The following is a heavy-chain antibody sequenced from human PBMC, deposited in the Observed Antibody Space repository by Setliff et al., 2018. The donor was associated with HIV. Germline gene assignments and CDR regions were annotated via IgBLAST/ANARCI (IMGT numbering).Heavy chain of an antibody. D-gene: IGHD3-16*01. Sequence: SETLSLTCTLSGDSINTDGFYWNWIRQHPGKGLEWIGYIHYSGITYYNPSLKSRLTISIDPSNNQFSLKLTSVTVADAALYYCARMQGGSKERIYCDSWGQGIMVTVSS. J-gene: IGHJ5*02. CDR1: GDSINTDGFY. V-gene: IGHV4-31*03. CDR2: IHYSGIT. CDR3: ARMQGGSKERIYCDS.